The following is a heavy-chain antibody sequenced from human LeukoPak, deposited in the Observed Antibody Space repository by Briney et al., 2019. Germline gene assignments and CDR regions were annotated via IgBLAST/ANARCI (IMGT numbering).Heavy chain of an antibody. CDR1: GGSFSGYY. D-gene: IGHD5-12*01. Sequence: SETLTLTCAVYGGSFSGYYWSWIRQPPGKGLEWIGEINHSGSTNYNPSLKSRVTISVDTSKNQFSLKLSSVTAADTAVYYCARVGQVHSGYDSTVTTISDAFDIWGQGTMVTVS. CDR2: INHSGST. CDR3: ARVGQVHSGYDSTVTTISDAFDI. V-gene: IGHV4-34*01. J-gene: IGHJ3*02.